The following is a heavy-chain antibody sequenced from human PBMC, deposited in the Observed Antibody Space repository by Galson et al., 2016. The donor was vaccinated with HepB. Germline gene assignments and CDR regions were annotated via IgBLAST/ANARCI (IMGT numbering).Heavy chain of an antibody. J-gene: IGHJ4*02. V-gene: IGHV3-23*01. Sequence: SLRLSCAASGFTFSSYAMSWVRQAPGKGLEWVSGISGSGGDLNYADSVKGRFTISRDNSKNMLHLQMNSLRAEDTAVYYCAKDSRLRVLEWLSSYYFDSWGQGTLVTVSS. D-gene: IGHD3-3*01. CDR1: GFTFSSYA. CDR2: ISGSGGDL. CDR3: AKDSRLRVLEWLSSYYFDS.